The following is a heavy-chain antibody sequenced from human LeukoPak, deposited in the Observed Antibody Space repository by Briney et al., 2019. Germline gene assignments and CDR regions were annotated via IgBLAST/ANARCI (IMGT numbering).Heavy chain of an antibody. D-gene: IGHD1-7*01. CDR3: VKDLQARELQTT. Sequence: GGSLRLSCSASGFILSKYAMHCVRQAPGKGLEYVSAINDNGVSTFYADSVKGRFTISRDNSKNTLYLQMSSLRAEDTAVYYCVKDLQARELQTTWGQGTLVTVSS. CDR2: INDNGVST. V-gene: IGHV3-64D*06. CDR1: GFILSKYA. J-gene: IGHJ5*02.